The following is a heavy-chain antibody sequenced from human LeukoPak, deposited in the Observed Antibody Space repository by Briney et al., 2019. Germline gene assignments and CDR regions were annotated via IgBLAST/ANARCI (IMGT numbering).Heavy chain of an antibody. CDR1: GFSFSSYS. CDR2: ISSSGSTI. J-gene: IGHJ3*02. V-gene: IGHV3-48*04. Sequence: GGSLRLSCAASGFSFSSYSMNWVRQAPGKGLEWVSYISSSGSTIYYADSVKGRFTISRDNAKNSLYLQMNSLRAEDTAVYYCARGHGGYYFDAFDIWGQGTMVTVSS. D-gene: IGHD3-3*01. CDR3: ARGHGGYYFDAFDI.